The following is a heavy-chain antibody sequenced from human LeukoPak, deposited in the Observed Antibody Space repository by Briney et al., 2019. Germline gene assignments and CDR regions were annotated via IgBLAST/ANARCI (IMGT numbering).Heavy chain of an antibody. CDR1: GFTFNTYG. CDR2: ISYDGSNK. Sequence: PGRALRLSCAASGFTFNTYGMHWVRQAPGKGLEWVAVISYDGSNKYYADSVKGRFTISRDNSKNTLYLQMNSLRAEDMAVYYCARAMTGVLYGSGSFWGQGTLVTVSS. D-gene: IGHD3-10*01. J-gene: IGHJ4*02. CDR3: ARAMTGVLYGSGSF. V-gene: IGHV3-30*03.